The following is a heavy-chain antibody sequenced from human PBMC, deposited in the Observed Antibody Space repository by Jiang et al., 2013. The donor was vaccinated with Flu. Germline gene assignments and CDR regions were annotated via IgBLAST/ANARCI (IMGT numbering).Heavy chain of an antibody. CDR2: SGGSEET. V-gene: IGHV3-23*01. J-gene: IGHJ4*02. CDR3: AKDLVSGDGRLSFDF. Sequence: SGGSEETYYADSVKGRFTISRDNSKNTLYPQMNSLRDEDTAVYYCAKDLVSGDGRLSFDFWGQGTLVTVSS. D-gene: IGHD7-27*01.